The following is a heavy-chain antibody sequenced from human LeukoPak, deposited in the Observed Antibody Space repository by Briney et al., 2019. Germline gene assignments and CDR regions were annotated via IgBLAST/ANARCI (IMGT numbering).Heavy chain of an antibody. V-gene: IGHV4-4*07. Sequence: SETLSLTCTVSGGSISSYYWRWIRQPAGKGLEWIGRIYTSGSTNYNPSLKSRVTMSVDTSKNQFSLKLSSVTAADTAVYYCARDWEYYDSSGYSEYFQHWGQGTLVTVS. J-gene: IGHJ1*01. CDR1: GGSISSYY. CDR3: ARDWEYYDSSGYSEYFQH. CDR2: IYTSGST. D-gene: IGHD3-22*01.